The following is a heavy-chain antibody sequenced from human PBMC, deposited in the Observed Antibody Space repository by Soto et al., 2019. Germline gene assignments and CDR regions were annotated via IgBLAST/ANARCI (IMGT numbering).Heavy chain of an antibody. Sequence: GGSLRLSCAASGFTFSSYWMSWVRQAPGKGLEWVANIKQDGSEKYYVDSVKGRFTISRDNAKNSLYLQMNSLRAEDTAVYYCARDYTGYSSGWYDAPSWYFDLWGRGTLVTVSS. CDR3: ARDYTGYSSGWYDAPSWYFDL. CDR1: GFTFSSYW. J-gene: IGHJ2*01. D-gene: IGHD6-19*01. CDR2: IKQDGSEK. V-gene: IGHV3-7*01.